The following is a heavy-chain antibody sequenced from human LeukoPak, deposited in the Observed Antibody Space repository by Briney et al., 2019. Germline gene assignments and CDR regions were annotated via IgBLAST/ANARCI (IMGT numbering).Heavy chain of an antibody. CDR1: GGSISSSSYY. D-gene: IGHD3-22*01. J-gene: IGHJ4*02. CDR2: IYYSGST. Sequence: ASETLSLTCTVSGGSISSSSYYWGWIRQPPGKGLDWIGSIYYSGSTYYNPSLKSRFTISVDTSKNQFSLKLSSVTAADTAVYYCVNYYDSSDYQQPNHFDYWGQGTLVTVSS. CDR3: VNYYDSSDYQQPNHFDY. V-gene: IGHV4-39*01.